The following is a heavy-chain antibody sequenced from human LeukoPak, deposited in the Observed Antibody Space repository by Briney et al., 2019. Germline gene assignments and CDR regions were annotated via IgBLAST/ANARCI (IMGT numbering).Heavy chain of an antibody. D-gene: IGHD5-18*01. CDR1: GFTFSSYS. J-gene: IGHJ4*02. CDR2: ISSSTSTI. CDR3: ARGYSYGDY. Sequence: GGSPRLSCAASGFTFSSYSMNWVRQAPGKGLEWVSYISSSTSTIYYADSVKGRFTISRDNAKNSLYLQMNSLRAEDTAVYYCARGYSYGDYWGQGTLVTVSS. V-gene: IGHV3-48*01.